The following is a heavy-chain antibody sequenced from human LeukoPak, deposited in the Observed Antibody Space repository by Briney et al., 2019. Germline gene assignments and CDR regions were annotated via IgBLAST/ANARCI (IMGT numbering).Heavy chain of an antibody. D-gene: IGHD2-2*01. Sequence: SVKVSCKASGGTFSSYAISWVRQAPGQGLEWMGGIIPIFGTANYAQKFQGRVTTTADESTSTAYMELSSLRSEDTAVYYCASGCSSTSCSDYMDVWGKGTTVTVSS. CDR1: GGTFSSYA. J-gene: IGHJ6*03. CDR3: ASGCSSTSCSDYMDV. V-gene: IGHV1-69*13. CDR2: IIPIFGTA.